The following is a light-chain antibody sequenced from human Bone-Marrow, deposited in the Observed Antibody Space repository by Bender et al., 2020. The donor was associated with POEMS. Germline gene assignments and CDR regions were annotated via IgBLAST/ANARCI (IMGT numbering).Light chain of an antibody. V-gene: IGLV2-23*02. Sequence: QSALTQPVSVSGSPGQSITISCTGTTSDVGTYNLVSWYQQHPDKAPRLIIFDFDSRPSGFSPRFSGSKSGNTASLPISVLQADDAADYYCFSSAGGPYVFGLGTKVAVL. CDR2: DFD. CDR3: FSSAGGPYV. J-gene: IGLJ1*01. CDR1: TSDVGTYNL.